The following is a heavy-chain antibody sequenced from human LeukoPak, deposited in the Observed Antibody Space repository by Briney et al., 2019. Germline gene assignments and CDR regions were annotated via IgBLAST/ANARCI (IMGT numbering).Heavy chain of an antibody. Sequence: GGSLRLSCAASEFSFSIYTMHWVRQAPGKGLEWVADIAHDGTNEDYADSVKGRFTISRDDSKNTLYLQMNSLRVEDTAVYFCARGLRIGATFSFDYWGQGTLVTVSS. J-gene: IGHJ4*02. V-gene: IGHV3-30-3*01. D-gene: IGHD1-26*01. CDR3: ARGLRIGATFSFDY. CDR1: EFSFSIYT. CDR2: IAHDGTNE.